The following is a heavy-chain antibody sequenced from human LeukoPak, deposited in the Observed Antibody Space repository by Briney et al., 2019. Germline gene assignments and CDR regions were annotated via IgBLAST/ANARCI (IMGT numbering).Heavy chain of an antibody. J-gene: IGHJ4*02. V-gene: IGHV4-34*01. D-gene: IGHD6-25*01. CDR1: DGSFSGYY. Sequence: SETLSLTCAVYDGSFSGYYWSWIRQPPGKGLEWLGEIDQRGGTSYSPSLKSRVTISVDTSKNQFSLRLTSVTAADTAVYYCAREGGFYRPLDYSGQGTLVTVSS. CDR2: IDQRGGT. CDR3: AREGGFYRPLDY.